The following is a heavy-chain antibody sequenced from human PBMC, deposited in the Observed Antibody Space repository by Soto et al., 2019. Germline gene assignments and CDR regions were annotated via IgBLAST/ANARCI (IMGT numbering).Heavy chain of an antibody. D-gene: IGHD3-22*01. CDR2: ISSSSSYT. Sequence: GGSLRLSCAASGFTFSDYYMSWIRQAPGKGLEWVSYISSSSSYTNYADSVKGRFTISRDNAKNSLYLQMNSLRAEDTAVYYCASRDYYDSSGFDYWGQGTLVTVSS. J-gene: IGHJ4*02. V-gene: IGHV3-11*06. CDR1: GFTFSDYY. CDR3: ASRDYYDSSGFDY.